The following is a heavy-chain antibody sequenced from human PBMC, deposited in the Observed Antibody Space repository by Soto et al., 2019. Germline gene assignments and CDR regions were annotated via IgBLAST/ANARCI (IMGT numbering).Heavy chain of an antibody. J-gene: IGHJ4*02. Sequence: EVQLLESGGGLVQPGGSLRLSCAASGFTFSSYAMSWVRQAPGKGLEWVSAISGIGDSTYYADSVKGRFTISRDNSKNTLYLQMNSLRAEDTAIYYCAKDPGGFGSYSLYTYLDYWGQGTLVTVSS. CDR1: GFTFSSYA. D-gene: IGHD1-26*01. V-gene: IGHV3-23*01. CDR3: AKDPGGFGSYSLYTYLDY. CDR2: ISGIGDST.